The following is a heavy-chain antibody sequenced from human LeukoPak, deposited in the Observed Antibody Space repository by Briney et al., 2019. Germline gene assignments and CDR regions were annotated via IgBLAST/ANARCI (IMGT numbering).Heavy chain of an antibody. Sequence: SETLSLTCAVSGGSISSSNWWSWVRQPPGKGLEWIGEIYHSGSTNYNPSLKSRVTISIDTSKNMFSLKLTSVTAADTAVYYCARNGPGVAGSFDYWGQGTLVTVSS. CDR1: GGSISSSNW. J-gene: IGHJ4*02. D-gene: IGHD2-15*01. CDR3: ARNGPGVAGSFDY. CDR2: IYHSGST. V-gene: IGHV4-4*02.